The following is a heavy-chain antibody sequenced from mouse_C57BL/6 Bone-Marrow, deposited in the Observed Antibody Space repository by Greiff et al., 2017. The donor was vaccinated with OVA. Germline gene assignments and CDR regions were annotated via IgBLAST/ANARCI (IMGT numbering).Heavy chain of an antibody. CDR3: AKGIDYDDDYYAMDY. CDR2: IHPSDSDT. J-gene: IGHJ4*01. V-gene: IGHV1-74*01. CDR1: GYTFTSYW. Sequence: VQLQQPGAELVKPGASVKVSCKASGYTFTSYWMHWVKQRPGQGLEWIGRIHPSDSDTNYNQKFKGKATLTVDKSSSTAYMQLSSLTSEDAAVYNGAKGIDYDDDYYAMDYWGQGTSVTVSS. D-gene: IGHD2-4*01.